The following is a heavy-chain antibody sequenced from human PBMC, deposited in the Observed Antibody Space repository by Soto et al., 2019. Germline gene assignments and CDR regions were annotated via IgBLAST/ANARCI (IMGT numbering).Heavy chain of an antibody. CDR2: INPKSGGT. CDR1: GYTFTGYY. Sequence: QVQLVQSGAEVKKPGASVKVSCKASGYTFTGYYMHWVRQAPGQGLEWMGWINPKSGGTNYAKKFQGWVTMTRXXSXSXXYMELSRLRSDDTAVYYCARGPDIVVVVAATHFDCWGQGTLVTVSS. J-gene: IGHJ4*02. V-gene: IGHV1-2*04. D-gene: IGHD2-15*01. CDR3: ARGPDIVVVVAATHFDC.